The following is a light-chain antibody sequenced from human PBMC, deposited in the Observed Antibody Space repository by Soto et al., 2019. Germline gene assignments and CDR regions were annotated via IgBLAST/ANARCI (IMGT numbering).Light chain of an antibody. CDR1: QNINRW. J-gene: IGKJ5*01. Sequence: DFQLTQSPSTLSASAGDRVTITCRASQNINRWLAWYQQKPGKAPKLLIYDASNLGSGVPSRFRGSGSGTELTLTITSLQSDDFATYYCQQYSTYASSLTFGQGTRLEIK. V-gene: IGKV1-5*01. CDR3: QQYSTYASSLT. CDR2: DAS.